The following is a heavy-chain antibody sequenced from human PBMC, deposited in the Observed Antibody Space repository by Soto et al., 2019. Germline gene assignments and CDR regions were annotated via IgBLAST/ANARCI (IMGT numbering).Heavy chain of an antibody. CDR3: ATGRAYYYMAV. J-gene: IGHJ6*03. Sequence: PSETLSLTCTVSGGSISSGGYYWSWIRQHPGKGLEWIGYIYYSGSTYYHPSLTSRVTISVDTSKNQFSLKLSSVTAANTVVYYCATGRAYYYMAVWGKGTTVTVS. CDR2: IYYSGST. V-gene: IGHV4-31*03. CDR1: GGSISSGGYY.